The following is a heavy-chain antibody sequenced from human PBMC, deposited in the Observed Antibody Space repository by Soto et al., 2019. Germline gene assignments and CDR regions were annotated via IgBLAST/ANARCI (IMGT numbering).Heavy chain of an antibody. CDR1: CFPFSRHC. J-gene: IGHJ3*02. CDR3: ARDRNHDYGDYVLAFDI. CDR2: ISAYNGNT. D-gene: IGHD4-17*01. Sequence: VKGSFQASCFPFSRHCISWVRQAPGKGLEWMGWISAYNGNTNYAQKLQGRVTMTTDTSTSTAYMELRSLRSDDTAVYYCARDRNHDYGDYVLAFDIWGQGTMVTVSS. V-gene: IGHV1-18*01.